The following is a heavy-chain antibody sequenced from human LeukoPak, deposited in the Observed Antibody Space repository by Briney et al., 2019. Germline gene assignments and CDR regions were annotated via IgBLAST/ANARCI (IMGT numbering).Heavy chain of an antibody. D-gene: IGHD5-24*01. CDR3: ARDRRDGYNFDY. J-gene: IGHJ4*02. CDR1: GYTFTSYG. CDR2: ISAYNGNT. Sequence: ASVKVSCKASGYTFTSYGISWVRQAPGQGLEWMGWISAYNGNTNYAQKLQGRVTMTTDTSTSTAYMELRSLRSEDTAVYYCARDRRDGYNFDYWGQGTLVTVSS. V-gene: IGHV1-18*01.